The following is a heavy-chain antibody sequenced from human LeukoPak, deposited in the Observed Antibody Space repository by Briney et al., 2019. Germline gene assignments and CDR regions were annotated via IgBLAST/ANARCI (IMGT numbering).Heavy chain of an antibody. D-gene: IGHD3-22*01. CDR1: GYTFTSYG. J-gene: IGHJ4*02. CDR2: ISAYNGNT. Sequence: ALVKVSCKASGYTFTSYGISWVRQAPGQGLEWMGWISAYNGNTNYAQKLQGRVTMTTDTSTSTAYMELRSLRSDDTAVYYCARETAYYYDSSGDVVYYFDYWGQGTLVTVSS. CDR3: ARETAYYYDSSGDVVYYFDY. V-gene: IGHV1-18*01.